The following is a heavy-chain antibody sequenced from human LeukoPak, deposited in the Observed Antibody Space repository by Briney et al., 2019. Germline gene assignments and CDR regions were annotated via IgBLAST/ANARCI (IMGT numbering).Heavy chain of an antibody. Sequence: GGSLRLSCAASGFTVSSNYMNWVRQAPGKGLEWVAVIWYDGSDKYYADSVKGRFTISRDNSKNTLYLQMNSLRAEDTAVYYCARDGVGSSGSYDFWGQGALVTVSS. V-gene: IGHV3-33*08. CDR2: IWYDGSDK. CDR3: ARDGVGSSGSYDF. CDR1: GFTVSSNY. J-gene: IGHJ4*02. D-gene: IGHD6-19*01.